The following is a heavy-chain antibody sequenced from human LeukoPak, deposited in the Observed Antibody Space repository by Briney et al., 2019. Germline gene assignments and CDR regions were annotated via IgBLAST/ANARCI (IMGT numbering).Heavy chain of an antibody. Sequence: GGSLRLSCAASGFTISSYAMSWVRQAPGKGLEWVSAISGSGGSTYYADSVKGRFTISRDNSKNTLYLQMNSLRAEDTAVYYCAKERLGYCSGGSCYSHWFDPWGQGTLVTVSS. D-gene: IGHD2-15*01. CDR1: GFTISSYA. V-gene: IGHV3-23*01. CDR3: AKERLGYCSGGSCYSHWFDP. CDR2: ISGSGGST. J-gene: IGHJ5*02.